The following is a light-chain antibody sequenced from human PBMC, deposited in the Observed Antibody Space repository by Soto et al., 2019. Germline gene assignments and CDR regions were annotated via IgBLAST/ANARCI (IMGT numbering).Light chain of an antibody. CDR2: DAS. Sequence: DIQMTQSPSTLSASVGDRVTITCRASQSASTFLAWYQQKPGQAPKLLIYDASTLQSGVPSRFSASGSATEFALTISGLQPDDFAVYYCQPYNRYAVTFGQGTKVEIK. CDR3: QPYNRYAVT. CDR1: QSASTF. J-gene: IGKJ1*01. V-gene: IGKV1-5*01.